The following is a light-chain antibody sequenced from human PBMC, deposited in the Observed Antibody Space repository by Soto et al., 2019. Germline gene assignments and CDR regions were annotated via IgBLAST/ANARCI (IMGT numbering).Light chain of an antibody. V-gene: IGKV1-39*01. Sequence: DIKMTQSPSSLSASIGDRVTITCRASQRIATYVNWYQQKPGEAPKLLIYAASSLQSGVPSRFRGSGSLTDFTLTISSLQPEDYATYYCQQTFSTPPYTFGQGTKVEIK. CDR2: AAS. J-gene: IGKJ2*01. CDR1: QRIATY. CDR3: QQTFSTPPYT.